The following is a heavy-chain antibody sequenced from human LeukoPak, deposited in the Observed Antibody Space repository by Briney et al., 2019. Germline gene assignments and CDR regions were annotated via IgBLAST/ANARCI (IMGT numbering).Heavy chain of an antibody. V-gene: IGHV4-38-2*02. CDR2: IYHSGST. CDR1: GYSIRSGYY. J-gene: IGHJ4*02. D-gene: IGHD3-22*01. Sequence: SETLSLTCTVSGYSIRSGYYWGWIRQPPGKGLEWIGSIYHSGSTYYNPSLKSRVTISVDTSKNQFYLKLSSVTAADTAVYYCASRDNYYDSSGAREAFDYWGKGTLVTVSS. CDR3: ASRDNYYDSSGAREAFDY.